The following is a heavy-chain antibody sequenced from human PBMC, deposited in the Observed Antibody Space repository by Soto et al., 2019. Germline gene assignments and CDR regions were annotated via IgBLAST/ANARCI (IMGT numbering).Heavy chain of an antibody. Sequence: QVQLQESGPGLVKPSETLSLTCTVSGGSITNYYCSWFRQPPGKGLEWIGYINYDGYSAYNLSLKRRVPLSMDASKSQFSLMLESVTATATAVYYCARHGFGPLHGLVDVWGPGTTVIVS. CDR3: ARHGFGPLHGLVDV. J-gene: IGHJ6*02. V-gene: IGHV4-59*08. CDR2: INYDGYS. D-gene: IGHD3-10*01. CDR1: GGSITNYY.